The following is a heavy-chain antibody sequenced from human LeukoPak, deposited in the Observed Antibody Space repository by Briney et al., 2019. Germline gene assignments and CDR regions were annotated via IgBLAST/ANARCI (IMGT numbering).Heavy chain of an antibody. D-gene: IGHD3-10*01. CDR2: IYYSGST. J-gene: IGHJ5*02. CDR3: ARSITMIRGPQSGWFDP. Sequence: SETLSLTCTVSGGSISSYYRSWIRQPPGKGLEWIGYIYYSGSTDFNPSLKSRVTISIDTSKNQFSLKLSSVTAADTAVYYCARSITMIRGPQSGWFDPWGQGTLVTVSS. CDR1: GGSISSYY. V-gene: IGHV4-59*01.